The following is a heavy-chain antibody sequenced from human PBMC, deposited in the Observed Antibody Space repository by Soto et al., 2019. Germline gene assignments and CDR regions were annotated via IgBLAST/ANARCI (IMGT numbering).Heavy chain of an antibody. CDR2: LDNDGTNT. CDR3: ARAKSSSRGFAYYYDSSGYSH. V-gene: IGHV3-74*01. J-gene: IGHJ4*02. CDR1: GFTFSTYW. D-gene: IGHD3-22*01. Sequence: GGSLRLSCAASGFTFSTYWMHWVRQAPGKGLVWVSRLDNDGTNTRYADSVKGRFTVSRDNGKNTVYLQMDSLRAEDTAVYYCARAKSSSRGFAYYYDSSGYSHWGQGTLVTVSS.